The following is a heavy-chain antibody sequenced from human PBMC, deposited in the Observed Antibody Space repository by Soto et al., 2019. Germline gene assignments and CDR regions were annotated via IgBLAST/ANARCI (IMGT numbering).Heavy chain of an antibody. D-gene: IGHD1-26*01. Sequence: EVQLVQSGAEVKKPGATVKISCTASGYTFTDYYINWVQQAPGKGLEWMGFVDPEDGKSTYAENFRGRVSITADTSRATAYMELSSLRSEDTAVYFCAIIVGATTIDYWGQGTLVTVSS. CDR3: AIIVGATTIDY. V-gene: IGHV1-69-2*01. CDR1: GYTFTDYY. CDR2: VDPEDGKS. J-gene: IGHJ4*02.